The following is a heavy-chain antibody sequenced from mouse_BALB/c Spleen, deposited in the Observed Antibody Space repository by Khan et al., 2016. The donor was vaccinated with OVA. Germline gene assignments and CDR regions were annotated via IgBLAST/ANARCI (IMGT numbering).Heavy chain of an antibody. CDR2: INPSNGGT. CDR1: GYIFTNYF. J-gene: IGHJ3*01. D-gene: IGHD1-1*02. Sequence: QVQLQQSGAELVKPGASVKLSCKATGYIFTNYFMYWVKQRPGQGPEWIGGINPSNGGTHFNEKFKNKATLTVDKSSSSAFMQLSSLTSEDSAVSYCARTGYGSPFAYWGQGTLVTVSA. V-gene: IGHV1S81*02. CDR3: ARTGYGSPFAY.